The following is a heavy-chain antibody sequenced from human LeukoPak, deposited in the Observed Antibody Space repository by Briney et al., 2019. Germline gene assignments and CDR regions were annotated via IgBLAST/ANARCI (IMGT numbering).Heavy chain of an antibody. Sequence: GRSLRLSCAASGFTFSSYAMHWVRQAPGKGLEWVAVISYDGSNKYYADSVKGRFTISRDNSKNTLYLEMNSLRAEDTAVYYCAKDHRLFEYWGQGTLVTVSS. CDR1: GFTFSSYA. J-gene: IGHJ4*02. V-gene: IGHV3-30-3*02. CDR2: ISYDGSNK. CDR3: AKDHRLFEY.